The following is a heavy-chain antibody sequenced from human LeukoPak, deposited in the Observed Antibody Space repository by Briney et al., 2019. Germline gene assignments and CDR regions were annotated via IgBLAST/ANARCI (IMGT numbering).Heavy chain of an antibody. V-gene: IGHV3-48*03. J-gene: IGHJ4*02. D-gene: IGHD4-17*01. CDR2: ISSSGSTI. CDR1: GFPLSNYE. Sequence: PAGSLRLSCADSGFPLSNYEINRVRPAAGPGLAWVSYISSSGSTIYYADSVKGRFTISRDNAKNSLYLQMNSLRAEDTAVYYCARDKGTSTVTDWGQGTLVTVSS. CDR3: ARDKGTSTVTD.